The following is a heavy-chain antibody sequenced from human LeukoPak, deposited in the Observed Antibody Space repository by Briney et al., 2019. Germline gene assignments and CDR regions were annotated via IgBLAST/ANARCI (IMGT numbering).Heavy chain of an antibody. D-gene: IGHD4-17*01. CDR2: ISESGDST. J-gene: IGHJ5*02. CDR1: GFTFSSYA. CDR3: AKPYNGDWIYWFDP. Sequence: GGSLRLSCAASGFTFSSYAMSWVRQAPGKGLEWVSAISESGDSTYYVDSVKGRFTISRDNSKNTLDLQMNSLIAEDTAVYYCAKPYNGDWIYWFDPWGQGTLVTVSS. V-gene: IGHV3-23*01.